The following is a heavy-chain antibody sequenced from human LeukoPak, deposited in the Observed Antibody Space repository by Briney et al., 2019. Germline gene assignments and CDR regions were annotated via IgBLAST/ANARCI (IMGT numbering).Heavy chain of an antibody. D-gene: IGHD2-2*01. CDR1: GGSISSYY. CDR3: ARQAYCSSTSCYPFHY. Sequence: SETLSLTCTVSGGSISSYYWSWIRQTPGKGLEWIGYIYSSGSTSYNPSLKSRVTISVDTSKNQFSLKLSSVTAADTAVYYCARQAYCSSTSCYPFHYWGQGTLVTVSS. CDR2: IYSSGST. J-gene: IGHJ4*02. V-gene: IGHV4-59*01.